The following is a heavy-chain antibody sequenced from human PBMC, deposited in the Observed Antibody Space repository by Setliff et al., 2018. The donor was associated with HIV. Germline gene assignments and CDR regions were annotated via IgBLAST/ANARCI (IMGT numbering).Heavy chain of an antibody. J-gene: IGHJ4*02. CDR1: GASITSGSFY. CDR3: ARAFYGISAGYYYFDV. V-gene: IGHV4-61*09. Sequence: SETLSLTCSVSGASITSGSFYWTWIRKPAGKGLEWIGHTYTNGRLNYNPSLQSRVAISMDTSRNQFSLRLSSVTAADTAVYYCARAFYGISAGYYYFDVWGQGALVTVSS. CDR2: TYTNGRL. D-gene: IGHD3-9*01.